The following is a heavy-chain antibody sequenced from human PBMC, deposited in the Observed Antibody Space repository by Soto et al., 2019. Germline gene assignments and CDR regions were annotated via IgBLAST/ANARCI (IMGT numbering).Heavy chain of an antibody. V-gene: IGHV1-18*01. D-gene: IGHD3-16*01. J-gene: IGHJ3*02. CDR2: ISAYNGNT. Sequence: EASVKVSCKASGYTFTFYGISWVRQAPGQGLEWMGWISAYNGNTNYAQKLQGRVTMTTDTSTSTAYMELRSLRSDDTAVYYCARGRRGSPLLDAFDIWGQGTMVTVSS. CDR3: ARGRRGSPLLDAFDI. CDR1: GYTFTFYG.